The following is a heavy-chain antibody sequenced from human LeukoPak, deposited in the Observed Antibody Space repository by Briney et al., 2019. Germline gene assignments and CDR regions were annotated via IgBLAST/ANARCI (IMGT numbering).Heavy chain of an antibody. CDR2: IYYSGST. V-gene: IGHV4-59*08. D-gene: IGHD1-26*01. CDR3: ARHPSIQLIVGAIQGGPWYFDY. Sequence: SETLSLTCTVSGGSISSYYWSWIRQPPGKGLEWIGSIYYSGSTNYNPSLKSRVTISVDTSKNQFSLKLSSVTAADTAVYYCARHPSIQLIVGAIQGGPWYFDYWGQGTLVTVSS. CDR1: GGSISSYY. J-gene: IGHJ4*02.